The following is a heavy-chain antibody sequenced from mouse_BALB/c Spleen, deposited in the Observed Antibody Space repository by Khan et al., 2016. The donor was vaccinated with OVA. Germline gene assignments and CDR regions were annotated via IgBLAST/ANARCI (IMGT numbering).Heavy chain of an antibody. Sequence: VQLQQSVAELARPGASVKMSCKASGYTFTSYTIHWIKLRPGQGLEWIGYINPSNGYTNYNQKFKDKATFTADKSSTTAYMQLSSLTSDDSAVYYCVGDGAYHRNGGWFAYWGQGTLVTVSA. D-gene: IGHD2-14*01. CDR2: INPSNGYT. J-gene: IGHJ3*01. V-gene: IGHV1-4*01. CDR1: GYTFTSYT. CDR3: VGDGAYHRNGGWFAY.